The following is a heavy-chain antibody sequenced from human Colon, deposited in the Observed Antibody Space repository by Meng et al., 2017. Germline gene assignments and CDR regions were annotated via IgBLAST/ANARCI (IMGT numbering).Heavy chain of an antibody. CDR1: GGTFSSYA. D-gene: IGHD2-15*01. CDR3: ARDLLEYCSGGYCYARDY. Sequence: GRGGDSGAEVKKPGSPVKVSCKASGGTFSSYAISWVRQAPGQGLEWMGWINTDTGNPTYAQAFTGRFVFSLDTSVNTAYLHINSLKADDTAVYYCARDLLEYCSGGYCYARDYWGQGTLVTVSS. J-gene: IGHJ4*02. CDR2: INTDTGNP. V-gene: IGHV7-4-1*02.